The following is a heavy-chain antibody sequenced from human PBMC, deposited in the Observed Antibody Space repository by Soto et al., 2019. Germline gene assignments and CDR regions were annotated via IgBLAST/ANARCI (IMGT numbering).Heavy chain of an antibody. CDR2: ISWNSGQL. Sequence: EVQLVESGGGLVQPDRSLRLSCVASGFTFDDYAMHWDRQAPGKGLEWVSAISWNSGQLDYADSVRGRFTISRDNAKNSLYLQMNSLRPEDTALYYCAKDKSTGEYSYYRYMDVWGKGTTVTVSS. J-gene: IGHJ6*03. CDR1: GFTFDDYA. V-gene: IGHV3-9*01. CDR3: AKDKSTGEYSYYRYMDV. D-gene: IGHD4-17*01.